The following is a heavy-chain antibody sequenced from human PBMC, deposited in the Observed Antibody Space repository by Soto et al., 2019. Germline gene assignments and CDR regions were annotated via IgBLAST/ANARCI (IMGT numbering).Heavy chain of an antibody. CDR2: ITASGSDK. V-gene: IGHV3-21*02. J-gene: IGHJ2*01. CDR3: RRILGDYDL. D-gene: IGHD4-17*01. Sequence: EVQLVQSGGGLVKPGGSLRLSCEGSGFTFNSMNWVHQAPGKVMQWVATITASGSDKKYADTVKGRITISRDNAKNALNLPTGTLRAADTAVLYFRRILGDYDLWGQCTLVSFS. CDR1: GFTFNS.